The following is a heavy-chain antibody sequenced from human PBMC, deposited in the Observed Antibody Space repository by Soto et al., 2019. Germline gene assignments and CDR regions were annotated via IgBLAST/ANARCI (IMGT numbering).Heavy chain of an antibody. J-gene: IGHJ6*02. Sequence: RRLSCAASGFTFSSYWMHWVRQAPGEGLMWVSRINPDGSTTSYADSVKGRFTISRDNAKNTLCLQMNSLRVEDTAVYYCARVPTTVTTPGMDVWGQGTTVTVSS. CDR2: INPDGSTT. CDR3: ARVPTTVTTPGMDV. CDR1: GFTFSSYW. D-gene: IGHD4-4*01. V-gene: IGHV3-74*01.